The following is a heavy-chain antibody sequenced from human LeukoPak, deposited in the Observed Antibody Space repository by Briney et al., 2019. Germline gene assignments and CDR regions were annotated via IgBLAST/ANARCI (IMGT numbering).Heavy chain of an antibody. CDR1: GFTFSSYA. V-gene: IGHV3-23*01. CDR2: ISGSGGST. D-gene: IGHD2-15*01. CDR3: ARGYCSGGSCYFNYFDY. Sequence: GSLRLSCAASGFTFSSYAMSWVRQAPGKGLEWVSAISGSGGSTYYADSVKGRFTISRDNSKNTLYLQMNSLRAEDTAVYYCARGYCSGGSCYFNYFDYWGQGTLVTVSS. J-gene: IGHJ4*02.